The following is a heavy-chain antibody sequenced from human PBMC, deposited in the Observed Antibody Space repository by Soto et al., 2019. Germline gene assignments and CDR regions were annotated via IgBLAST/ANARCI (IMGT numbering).Heavy chain of an antibody. CDR2: ISYDGSNK. Sequence: GGSLRLSCAASGFTFSSYGTHWVRQAPGKGLEWVAVISYDGSNKYYADSVKGRFTISRDNSKNTLYLQMNSLRAEDTAVYYCAKDSGYSSGCPDYWGQGTLVTVSS. CDR3: AKDSGYSSGCPDY. J-gene: IGHJ4*02. CDR1: GFTFSSYG. D-gene: IGHD6-19*01. V-gene: IGHV3-30*18.